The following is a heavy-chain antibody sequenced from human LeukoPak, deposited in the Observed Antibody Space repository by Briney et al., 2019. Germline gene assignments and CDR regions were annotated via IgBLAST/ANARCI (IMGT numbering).Heavy chain of an antibody. CDR3: ARQNLNFGESYEDWFDP. Sequence: SETLSLTCTLSGGSISSSSYYWGWIRQPPGKGLEWIGIIYYSGSTYYNPSLKSRVTISVDTSKNQFSLKLSSVTAADTAVYYCARQNLNFGESYEDWFDPWGQGTLVTVSS. CDR2: IYYSGST. CDR1: GGSISSSSYY. D-gene: IGHD3-10*01. J-gene: IGHJ5*02. V-gene: IGHV4-39*01.